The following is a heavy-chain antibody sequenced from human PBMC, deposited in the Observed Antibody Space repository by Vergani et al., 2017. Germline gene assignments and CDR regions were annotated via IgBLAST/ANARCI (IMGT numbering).Heavy chain of an antibody. CDR1: GGSIGSYY. J-gene: IGHJ3*01. CDR2: IYYSGST. Sequence: QVQLQESGPGLVKPSETLSLTCTVSGGSIGSYYWSWIRQPPGKGLEWIGYIYYSGSTNYNPSLQSRVTISVDTAKNQFGRKLSPVTAADTAVYYCARDHYYDSRGLDPWGQGTMVTVSS. CDR3: ARDHYYDSRGLDP. D-gene: IGHD3-22*01. V-gene: IGHV4-59*01.